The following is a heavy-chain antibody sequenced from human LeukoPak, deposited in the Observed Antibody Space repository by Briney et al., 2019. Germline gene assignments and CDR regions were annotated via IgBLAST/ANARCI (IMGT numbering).Heavy chain of an antibody. V-gene: IGHV3-30*02. J-gene: IGHJ6*02. CDR3: ARDLTTVTTYYYYGMDV. Sequence: GGSLRLSCAASGFTFSSYGMHWVRQAPGKGLEWVAFIRYDGSNKYYADSVKGRFTISRDNSKNTLYLQMNSLRAEDTAVYYCARDLTTVTTYYYYGMDVWGQGTTVTVSS. D-gene: IGHD4-17*01. CDR1: GFTFSSYG. CDR2: IRYDGSNK.